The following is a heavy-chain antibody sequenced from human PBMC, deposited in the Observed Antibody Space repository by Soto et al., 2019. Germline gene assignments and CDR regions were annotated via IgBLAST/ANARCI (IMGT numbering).Heavy chain of an antibody. Sequence: SETLSLTCTVSGGSISSYCLSWIRQPPGKGLEWIGYIYYSGSTNYNPSLKSRVTISVDTSKNQFSLKLSSVTAADKAVYYCARDLTAGNEQLPPLTYNWFDPWGQGTLVTVSS. CDR2: IYYSGST. V-gene: IGHV4-59*01. CDR3: ARDLTAGNEQLPPLTYNWFDP. J-gene: IGHJ5*02. D-gene: IGHD6-13*01. CDR1: GGSISSYC.